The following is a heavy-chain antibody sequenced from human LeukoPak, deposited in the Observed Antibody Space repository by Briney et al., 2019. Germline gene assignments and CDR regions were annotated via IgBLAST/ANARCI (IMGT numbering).Heavy chain of an antibody. CDR2: IYYSGST. J-gene: IGHJ5*02. V-gene: IGHV4-39*01. D-gene: IGHD1-26*01. CDR3: ARGGSYWGVNHWFDP. CDR1: GGSISSISYY. Sequence: SDTLSLTCTVSGGSISSISYYWGWIRQPPGKGLEWIRSIYYSGSTYYNPSLKSRVTISVDTSKNQFSLKLSSVTAADTAVYYCARGGSYWGVNHWFDPWGQGTLVTVSS.